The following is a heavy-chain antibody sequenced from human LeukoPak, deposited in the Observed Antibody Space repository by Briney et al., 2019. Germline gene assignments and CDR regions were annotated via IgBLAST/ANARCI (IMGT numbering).Heavy chain of an antibody. CDR3: AKGGPGYFDY. CDR2: ISYDGSKK. V-gene: IGHV3-30*18. CDR1: GFTFSTYG. J-gene: IGHJ4*02. Sequence: GRSLRLSCAASGFTFSTYGMHWVRQAPGKGLEWVAVISYDGSKKYYADSVKGRFTISRDNSKNTLYLQMNSLRAEDTAVYYCAKGGPGYFDYWGQGTLVTVSS.